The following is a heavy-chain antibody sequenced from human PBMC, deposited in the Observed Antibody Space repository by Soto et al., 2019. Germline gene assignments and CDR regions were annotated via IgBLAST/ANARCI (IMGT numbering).Heavy chain of an antibody. CDR3: ARTGYCRGGSCYSGFDY. CDR2: IIPIFGTA. V-gene: IGHV1-69*01. Sequence: QVQLVQSGAEVKKPGSSVKVSCKASGGTFSSYAISWVRQAPGQGLEWMGGIIPIFGTANYAQKFQGRVTITADESTSTAYMELSSLRSEDTAVYYCARTGYCRGGSCYSGFDYWGQGTLVTVSS. J-gene: IGHJ4*02. D-gene: IGHD2-15*01. CDR1: GGTFSSYA.